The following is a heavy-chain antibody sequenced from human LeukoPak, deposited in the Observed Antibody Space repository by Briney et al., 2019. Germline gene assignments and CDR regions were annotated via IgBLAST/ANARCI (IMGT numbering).Heavy chain of an antibody. CDR1: GYTFTGYY. D-gene: IGHD3-22*01. CDR3: ARGVPLDYYDSSGQLDY. V-gene: IGHV1-2*02. J-gene: IGHJ4*02. Sequence: GASVKVSCEASGYTFTGYYMHWVRQAPGQGLEWMGWINPNSGGTSYAQKFQGRVTMTRDTSISTAYMELSRLRSDDTAVYYCARGVPLDYYDSSGQLDYWGQGTLVTVSS. CDR2: INPNSGGT.